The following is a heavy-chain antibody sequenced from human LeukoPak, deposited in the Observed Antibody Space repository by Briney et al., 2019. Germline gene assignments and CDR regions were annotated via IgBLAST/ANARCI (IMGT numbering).Heavy chain of an antibody. D-gene: IGHD3-22*01. Sequence: GGSLRPSCAASGFTFSSYSMNWVRQAPGKGLEWVSSISSSSSYIYYADSMKGRFTISRDNAKNSLYLQMNSLRAEDTAVYYCARDRSGIIVLVHFDYWGQGTLVTVSS. CDR3: ARDRSGIIVLVHFDY. V-gene: IGHV3-21*01. J-gene: IGHJ4*02. CDR2: ISSSSSYI. CDR1: GFTFSSYS.